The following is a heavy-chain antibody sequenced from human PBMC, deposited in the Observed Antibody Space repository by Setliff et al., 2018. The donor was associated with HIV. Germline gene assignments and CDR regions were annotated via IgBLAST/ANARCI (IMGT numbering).Heavy chain of an antibody. D-gene: IGHD3-16*02. CDR2: ISGSGGGT. Sequence: GGSLRLSCAASGFTFSSYAMSWVRQVPGKGLEWVSAISGSGGGTYYADSVKGRFTVSRDNSKNTLYLQMNSLRAADTAVYYCAKDYYDYLWGSYRYGAFDIWGQGTKV. J-gene: IGHJ3*02. CDR3: AKDYYDYLWGSYRYGAFDI. V-gene: IGHV3-23*01. CDR1: GFTFSSYA.